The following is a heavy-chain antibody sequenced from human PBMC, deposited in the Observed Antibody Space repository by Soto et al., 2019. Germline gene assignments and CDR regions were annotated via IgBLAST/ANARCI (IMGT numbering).Heavy chain of an antibody. V-gene: IGHV1-2*02. CDR3: ARANPVGYCSSTSCSLKYYYYGMDV. CDR1: GYTLTGYY. CDR2: INPNSGGT. J-gene: IGHJ6*02. D-gene: IGHD2-2*01. Sequence: GASVKVSCKASGYTLTGYYMHWVRQAPGQGLEWMGWINPNSGGTNYAQKFQGRVTMTRDTSISTAYMELSRLRSDDTAVYYCARANPVGYCSSTSCSLKYYYYGMDVWGQGTTVTVSS.